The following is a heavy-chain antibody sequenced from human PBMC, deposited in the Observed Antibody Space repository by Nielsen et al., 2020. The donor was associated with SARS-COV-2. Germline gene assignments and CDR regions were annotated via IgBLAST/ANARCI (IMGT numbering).Heavy chain of an antibody. D-gene: IGHD6-19*01. V-gene: IGHV3-7*05. CDR3: ARDVRAVAGTYYYYGMDV. CDR2: IKQDGSEK. Sequence: VRQMPRKGLEWVANIKQDGSEKYYVDSVKGRFTISRDNAKNSLYLQMNSLRAEDTAVYYCARDVRAVAGTYYYYGMDVWGQGTTVTVSS. J-gene: IGHJ6*02.